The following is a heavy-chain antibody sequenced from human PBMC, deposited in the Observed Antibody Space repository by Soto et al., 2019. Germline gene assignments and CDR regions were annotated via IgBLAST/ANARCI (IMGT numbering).Heavy chain of an antibody. CDR1: GGSISSGGYY. CDR2: IYYSGST. CDR3: ARDEVVWGSGSYIHYYGMDV. D-gene: IGHD3-10*01. J-gene: IGHJ6*02. Sequence: PSETLSLTCTVSGGSISSGGYYWSWIRQHPGKGLEWIGYIYYSGSTYYNPSLKSRVTISVDTSKNQFSLKPSSVTAADTAVYYCARDEVVWGSGSYIHYYGMDVWGQGTTVTVSS. V-gene: IGHV4-31*03.